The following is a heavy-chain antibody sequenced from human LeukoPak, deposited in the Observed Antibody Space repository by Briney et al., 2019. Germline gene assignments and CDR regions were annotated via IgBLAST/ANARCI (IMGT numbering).Heavy chain of an antibody. D-gene: IGHD6-6*01. CDR1: GGSFSGYY. V-gene: IGHV4-34*01. J-gene: IGHJ4*02. CDR2: INHSGST. Sequence: SETLSLTCAVYGGSFSGYYWSWIRQPPGKGLEWIGEINHSGSTNYNPPLKSRVTISVDTSKNQFSLKLSSVTAADTAVYYCARGIRLVPYYFDYWGQGTLVTVSS. CDR3: ARGIRLVPYYFDY.